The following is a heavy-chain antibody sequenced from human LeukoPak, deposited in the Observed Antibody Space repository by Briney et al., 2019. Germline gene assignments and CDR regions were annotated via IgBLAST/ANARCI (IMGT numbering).Heavy chain of an antibody. CDR3: ARGPLMGALDY. J-gene: IGHJ4*02. Sequence: PGGSLRLSCAASGFTFSSYSMNWVRQAPGKGLEWVSYISSSSSTIYYADSVKGRFTISRDNAKNSLYLQMNSLRAEDTAVYYCARGPLMGALDYWGQGTLVTVSS. CDR2: ISSSSSTI. V-gene: IGHV3-48*04. D-gene: IGHD1-26*01. CDR1: GFTFSSYS.